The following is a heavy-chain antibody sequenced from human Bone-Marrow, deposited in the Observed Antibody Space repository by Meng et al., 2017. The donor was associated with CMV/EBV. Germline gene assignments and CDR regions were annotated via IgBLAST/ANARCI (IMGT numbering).Heavy chain of an antibody. Sequence: ASVKVFCKASGYTFTGYYMHWVRQAPGQGLEWMGWINPNSGGTNYAQKFQGRVTMTRDTSISTAYMELSRLRSDDTAVYYCARDYYDSSGPPLVIWGQGTRVTGSS. D-gene: IGHD3-22*01. CDR2: INPNSGGT. V-gene: IGHV1-2*02. J-gene: IGHJ3*02. CDR1: GYTFTGYY. CDR3: ARDYYDSSGPPLVI.